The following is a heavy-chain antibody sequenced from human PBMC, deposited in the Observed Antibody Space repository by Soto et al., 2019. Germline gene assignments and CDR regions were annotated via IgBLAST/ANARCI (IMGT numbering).Heavy chain of an antibody. V-gene: IGHV1-18*01. CDR1: GYTFTSYG. D-gene: IGHD2-8*01. Sequence: ASVKVSCKASGYTFTSYGISWVRQAPGQGLEWMGWISAYNGNTNYAQKLQGRVTMTTDTSTSTAYMELRSLRSDDTAVYYCANGYCTNGVCYTGAFDIWGQGTMVTVSS. J-gene: IGHJ3*02. CDR2: ISAYNGNT. CDR3: ANGYCTNGVCYTGAFDI.